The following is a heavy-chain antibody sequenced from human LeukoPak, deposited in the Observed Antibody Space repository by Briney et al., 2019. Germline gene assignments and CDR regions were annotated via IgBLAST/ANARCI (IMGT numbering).Heavy chain of an antibody. D-gene: IGHD3-10*01. CDR3: VKDRPNYFGWNGHYYTRNGDS. CDR1: GLHFSGTA. V-gene: IGHV3-23*01. CDR2: ITSISDGT. J-gene: IGHJ5*01. Sequence: PGGSLRLSCAASGLHFSGTAMSWVRQAPGEGLEWVSSITSISDGTFYADSVKGRFTISRDNSKSTLYLQMNSLRAEDTALYYCVKDRPNYFGWNGHYYTRNGDSWGQGTLVTVSS.